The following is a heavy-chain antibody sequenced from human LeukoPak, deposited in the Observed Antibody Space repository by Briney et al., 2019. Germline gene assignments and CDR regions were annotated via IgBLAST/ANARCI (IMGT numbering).Heavy chain of an antibody. Sequence: ASVKVSCKASGYTFSDYYIHWLRQAPGQGLEWMGWITPNSGGTNYAPKFHGRVTLTREMSSSTASLEVTSLTPDYTAIYYCARLEGLGYRGGWFDPWGQGTLVTVSS. D-gene: IGHD3-16*02. V-gene: IGHV1-2*02. CDR2: ITPNSGGT. CDR3: ARLEGLGYRGGWFDP. J-gene: IGHJ5*02. CDR1: GYTFSDYY.